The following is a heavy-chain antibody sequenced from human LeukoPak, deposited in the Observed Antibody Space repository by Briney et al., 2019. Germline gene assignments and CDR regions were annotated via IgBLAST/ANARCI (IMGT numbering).Heavy chain of an antibody. J-gene: IGHJ1*01. V-gene: IGHV1-69-2*01. CDR3: ATGSSGWYWYFQH. Sequence: ASVKVSCKASGYTFTGYYMHWVRQAPGKGLEWMGRVDPADGEAAYAEKFQGRVTITADPSRATAYMELASLRSKDTAMYYCATGSSGWYWYFQHWGQGTLVTVSS. D-gene: IGHD6-19*01. CDR1: GYTFTGYY. CDR2: VDPADGEA.